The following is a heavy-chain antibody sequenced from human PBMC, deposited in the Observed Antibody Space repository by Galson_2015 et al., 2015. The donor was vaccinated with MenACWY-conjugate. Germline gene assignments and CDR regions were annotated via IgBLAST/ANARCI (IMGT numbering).Heavy chain of an antibody. CDR2: ISSSGGST. J-gene: IGHJ6*02. CDR3: AKARDYYGSGSIRYGMDV. CDR1: EFIFRNYG. Sequence: SLRLSCAASEFIFRNYGISWVRQAPGQGLEWVSAISSSGGSTYHADFVKGRFTLSWDNSKNTVLPPMSSLSADDTAVYYCAKARDYYGSGSIRYGMDVWGQGTTVTVSS. D-gene: IGHD3-10*01. V-gene: IGHV3-23*01.